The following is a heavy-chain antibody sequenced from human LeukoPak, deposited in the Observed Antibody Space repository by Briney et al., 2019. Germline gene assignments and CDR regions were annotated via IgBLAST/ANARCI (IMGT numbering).Heavy chain of an antibody. CDR3: AGERGEEYSSGWYKTNYFYN. CDR1: SDSISSGDYY. J-gene: IGHJ4*02. CDR2: GDYSGGT. D-gene: IGHD6-19*01. Sequence: SQTLSLTCTVSSDSISSGDYYWSWIRQPPGKGLEWIASGDYSGGTYYNPSLESRVAISADMSKNQISLKLTSVTGADTAVYYCAGERGEEYSSGWYKTNYFYNWGQGIRVTASS. V-gene: IGHV4-39*07.